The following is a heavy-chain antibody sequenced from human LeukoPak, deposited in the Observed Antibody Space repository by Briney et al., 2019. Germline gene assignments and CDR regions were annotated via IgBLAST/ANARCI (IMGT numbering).Heavy chain of an antibody. CDR2: ISYDGSNK. V-gene: IGHV3-30-3*01. CDR1: GVIFNNFA. CDR3: AKGKYSSGGVPDY. D-gene: IGHD6-19*01. J-gene: IGHJ4*02. Sequence: GRPLRLSCAASGVIFNNFAFHWVRQAPGKGLEWVAAISYDGSNKYYADPVRGRLTISRDNSKNTLYLQMNSLRAEDTAVYYCAKGKYSSGGVPDYWGQGTLVTVSS.